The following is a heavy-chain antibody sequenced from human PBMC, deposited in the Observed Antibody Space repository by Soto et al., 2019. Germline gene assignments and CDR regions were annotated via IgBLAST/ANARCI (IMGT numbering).Heavy chain of an antibody. D-gene: IGHD1-26*01. V-gene: IGHV3-21*06. J-gene: IGHJ5*02. CDR1: GFMFGSHT. CDR3: AREVVGPTTNWFDP. CDR2: ISSVSSYI. Sequence: EVQLVESGGGLVKPGGSLRLSCAASGFMFGSHTMTWVRQAPGKGLEWVASISSVSSYINYADSVKGRFTISRDNAKDSLYLQMDSLRAEDTAVYFCAREVVGPTTNWFDPWGQGTLVTVSS.